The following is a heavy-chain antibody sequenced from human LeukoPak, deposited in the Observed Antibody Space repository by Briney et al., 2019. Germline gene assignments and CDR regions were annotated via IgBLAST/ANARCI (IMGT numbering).Heavy chain of an antibody. CDR3: AKEIWPTVTTPGRTYFDY. Sequence: GGSLRLSCAASGFTFDDYGMSWVRQAPGKGLEWVSGINWNGGSTGYADSVKGRFTISRDNSKNTLYLQMNSLRADDTAVYYCAKEIWPTVTTPGRTYFDYWGQGTLVTVSS. CDR2: INWNGGST. D-gene: IGHD4-17*01. J-gene: IGHJ4*02. V-gene: IGHV3-20*04. CDR1: GFTFDDYG.